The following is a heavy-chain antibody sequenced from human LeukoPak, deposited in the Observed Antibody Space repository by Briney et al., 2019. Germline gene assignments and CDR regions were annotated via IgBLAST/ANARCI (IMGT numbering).Heavy chain of an antibody. V-gene: IGHV3-30*02. J-gene: IGHJ4*02. D-gene: IGHD5-18*01. CDR2: IRYDGSNK. CDR3: AKPKRGYSYGFDY. CDR1: GFTFSSYG. Sequence: GGSLRLSCAASGFTFSSYGMHWVRQAPGKGLEWVAFIRYDGSNKYYADSVKGRFTISRDNSKNTLYLQMNSLRAEDTAVYYCAKPKRGYSYGFDYWGQGTLVTVSS.